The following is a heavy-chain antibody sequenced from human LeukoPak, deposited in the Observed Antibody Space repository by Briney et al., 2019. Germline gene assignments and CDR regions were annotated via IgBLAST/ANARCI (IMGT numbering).Heavy chain of an antibody. V-gene: IGHV1-69*13. CDR3: ARHSGYHSTMYLDY. CDR1: GGTFNSYA. D-gene: IGHD3-22*01. CDR2: ITAIFRTA. Sequence: ASVKVSCKPSGGTFNSYAISWVRQAPGQGLEWMGGITAIFRTANYAQKFQGRVTITADEFMSTVYMELSSLRSEDTAVYYCARHSGYHSTMYLDYWGQGTLVTVPS. J-gene: IGHJ4*02.